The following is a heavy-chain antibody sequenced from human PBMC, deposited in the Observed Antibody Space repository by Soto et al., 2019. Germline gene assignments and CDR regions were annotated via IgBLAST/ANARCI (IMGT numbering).Heavy chain of an antibody. D-gene: IGHD6-6*01. J-gene: IGHJ6*02. CDR2: IYYSGST. Sequence: PSETLSLTCTVSGGSISSGGYYWSWIRQHPGKGLEWIGYIYYSGSTYYNPSLKSRVTISVDTSKNQSSLKLSSVTAADTAVYYGARDSSSSPAYYYYSMDVWGQGTTVTVSS. CDR1: GGSISSGGYY. CDR3: ARDSSSSPAYYYYSMDV. V-gene: IGHV4-31*03.